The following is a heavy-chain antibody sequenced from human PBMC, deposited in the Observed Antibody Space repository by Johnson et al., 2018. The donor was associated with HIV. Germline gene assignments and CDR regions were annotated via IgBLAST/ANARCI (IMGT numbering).Heavy chain of an antibody. V-gene: IGHV3-15*01. D-gene: IGHD2-8*01. CDR3: ARLGLTDAFDI. J-gene: IGHJ3*02. CDR1: GFTFSNAW. Sequence: VQLVESGGGLVKPGGSLRLSCAASGFTFSNAWMSWVRQAPGKGLEWVGRIKSKTDGGTTDYAAPVKGRFTISRDNSKNTLYLQMNSLRAEDTAVYYCARLGLTDAFDIWGQGTMVTVSS. CDR2: IKSKTDGGTT.